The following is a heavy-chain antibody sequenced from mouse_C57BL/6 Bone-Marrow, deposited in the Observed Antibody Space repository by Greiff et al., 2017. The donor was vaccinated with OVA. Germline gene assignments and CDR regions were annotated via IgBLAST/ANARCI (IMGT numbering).Heavy chain of an antibody. CDR1: GFTFSSYA. CDR3: TSYYGSSHSYWYFDV. Sequence: EVHLVESGEGLVKPGGSLKLSCAASGFTFSSYAMSWVRQTPEKRLEWVAYISSGGDYIYYADTVKGRFTISRDNARNTLYLQMSSLKSEDTAMYYCTSYYGSSHSYWYFDVWGTGTTVTVSS. D-gene: IGHD1-1*01. V-gene: IGHV5-9-1*02. J-gene: IGHJ1*03. CDR2: ISSGGDYI.